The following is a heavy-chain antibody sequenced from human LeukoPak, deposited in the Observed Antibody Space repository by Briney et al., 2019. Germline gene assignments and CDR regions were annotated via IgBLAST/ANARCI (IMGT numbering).Heavy chain of an antibody. CDR3: ARVSVRGVLPPYFDY. V-gene: IGHV3-7*01. J-gene: IGHJ4*02. Sequence: GGSLRLSCAASGFTFSNAWMSWVRQAPGKGLEWVANIKQDGSEKYYVDSVKGRFTISRDNAKNSLYLQMNSLRAEDTAVYYCARVSVRGVLPPYFDYWGQGTLVTVSS. D-gene: IGHD3-10*01. CDR1: GFTFSNAW. CDR2: IKQDGSEK.